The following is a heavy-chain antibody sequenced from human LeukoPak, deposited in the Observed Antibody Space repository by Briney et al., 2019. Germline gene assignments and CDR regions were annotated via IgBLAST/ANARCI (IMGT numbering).Heavy chain of an antibody. CDR3: ARVLGGRWFDP. J-gene: IGHJ5*02. CDR2: ISAYNGNT. D-gene: IGHD3-16*01. Sequence: ASVKVSCKASGYSFTSHYMHWVRQAPGQGLEWMGWISAYNGNTNYAQKLQGRVTMTTDTSTSTAYMELRSLRSDDTAVYYCARVLGGRWFDPWGQGTLVTVSS. V-gene: IGHV1-18*04. CDR1: GYSFTSHY.